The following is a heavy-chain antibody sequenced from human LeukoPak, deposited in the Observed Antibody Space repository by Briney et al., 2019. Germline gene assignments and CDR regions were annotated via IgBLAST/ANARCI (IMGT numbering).Heavy chain of an antibody. CDR2: IIPIFGTA. Sequence: SVKVSCKASGGTFSSYAISWVRQAPGQGLEWMGGIIPIFGTANYAQKFQGRVTMTTDTSTSTAYMELRSLRSDDTAVYYCARDRTRYSSSWHLFDYWGQGTLVTVSS. J-gene: IGHJ4*02. D-gene: IGHD6-13*01. CDR1: GGTFSSYA. V-gene: IGHV1-69*05. CDR3: ARDRTRYSSSWHLFDY.